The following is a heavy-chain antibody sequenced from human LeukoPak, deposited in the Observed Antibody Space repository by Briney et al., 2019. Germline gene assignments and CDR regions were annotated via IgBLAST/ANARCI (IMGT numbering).Heavy chain of an antibody. CDR1: GFTFSSYW. CDR2: INTDGSST. J-gene: IGHJ4*02. CDR3: ARYTWYYYDSSGYNDY. Sequence: GGSLRLSCVASGFTFSSYWMHWVRQAPGKGLVWVSRINTDGSSTSYADSVKGRFTISRDNAKNTLYLQMNSLRAEDTAVYNCARYTWYYYDSSGYNDYWGQGTLVTVSS. V-gene: IGHV3-74*01. D-gene: IGHD3-22*01.